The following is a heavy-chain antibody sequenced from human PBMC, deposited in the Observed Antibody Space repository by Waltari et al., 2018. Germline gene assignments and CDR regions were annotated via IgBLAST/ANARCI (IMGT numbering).Heavy chain of an antibody. CDR3: TRGPHITSWYSGS. D-gene: IGHD6-13*01. Sequence: EVQLLESGGGLVQPGGSLRLSCAVSGFTFDTYVMTWVRQAPGKGLGLVSVITERNTMDYADSVKGRFTVSRDTSKSTVYLQMNSLRPEDTAVYFCTRGPHITSWYSGSWGQGTLVTVSS. V-gene: IGHV3-23*01. J-gene: IGHJ5*02. CDR1: GFTFDTYV. CDR2: ITERNTM.